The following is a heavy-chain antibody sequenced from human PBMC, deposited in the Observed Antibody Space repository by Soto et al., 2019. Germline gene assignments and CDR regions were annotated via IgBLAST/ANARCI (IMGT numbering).Heavy chain of an antibody. D-gene: IGHD6-6*01. CDR3: ARQPYSSSSSFDS. V-gene: IGHV3-30*03. CDR2: ISYDGSNK. J-gene: IGHJ4*02. Sequence: QVQLVESGGGVVQPERSLRLSCAASGFTFSSYGMHWVRQAPGKGLEWVAVISYDGSNKYYADSVKGRFTISRDNSKNTLYLQMNSLRAEDTAVYYCARQPYSSSSSFDSWGQGTLDTVSS. CDR1: GFTFSSYG.